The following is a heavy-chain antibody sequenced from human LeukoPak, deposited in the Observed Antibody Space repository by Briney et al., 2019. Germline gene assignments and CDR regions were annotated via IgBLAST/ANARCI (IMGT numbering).Heavy chain of an antibody. Sequence: PGGSLRLSCAASGFTFSSYWMHWVRQAPGKGLVWVSRINSDGSSTSYADSVKGRFTISRDNAKNTLYLQMNSLRAEDTAVYYCARDRLHYDFWSGYYTGSDYWGQGTLVTVSS. V-gene: IGHV3-74*01. D-gene: IGHD3-3*01. J-gene: IGHJ4*02. CDR1: GFTFSSYW. CDR3: ARDRLHYDFWSGYYTGSDY. CDR2: INSDGSST.